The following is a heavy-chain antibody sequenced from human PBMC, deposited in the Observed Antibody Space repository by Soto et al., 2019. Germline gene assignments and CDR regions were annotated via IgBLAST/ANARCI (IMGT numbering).Heavy chain of an antibody. V-gene: IGHV3-30*18. CDR1: GFTFSSYG. Sequence: QVQLVESGGGVVQPGRSLRLSCAASGFTFSSYGMHWVRQAPGKGLEWVAVISYDGSNKYYADSVKGRFTISRDNSKNTLYLQMNGLRAADTAVYYCAKDRRDGYNRDWYFDLWGRGTLVTVSS. CDR2: ISYDGSNK. J-gene: IGHJ2*01. CDR3: AKDRRDGYNRDWYFDL. D-gene: IGHD5-12*01.